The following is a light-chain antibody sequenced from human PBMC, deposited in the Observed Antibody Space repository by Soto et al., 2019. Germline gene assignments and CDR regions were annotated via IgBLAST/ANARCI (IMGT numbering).Light chain of an antibody. CDR2: GAS. J-gene: IGKJ1*01. CDR3: QQYGSAPAWT. Sequence: EIVLTQSPGTLSLSVGERATLSCRASQSISSSYLAWYQQRPGQAPRLLIYGASSRATGIPDRFSGAGSATEFPLTISRLEPEDFAVYYCQQYGSAPAWTFGQGTKVDIK. V-gene: IGKV3-20*01. CDR1: QSISSSY.